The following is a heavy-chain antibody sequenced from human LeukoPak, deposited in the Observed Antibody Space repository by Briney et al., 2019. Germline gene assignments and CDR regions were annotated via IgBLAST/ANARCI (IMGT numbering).Heavy chain of an antibody. V-gene: IGHV4-38-2*02. D-gene: IGHD6-13*01. J-gene: IGHJ4*02. Sequence: SETLSLTCSVSGYSISSGYYWGWIRQPPGKGLEWIGEINHSGSTNYNPSLKSRVTISVDTSKNQFSLKLSSVTAADTAVYYCARAEIAAAQAYYFDYWGQGTLVTVSS. CDR1: GYSISSGYY. CDR3: ARAEIAAAQAYYFDY. CDR2: INHSGST.